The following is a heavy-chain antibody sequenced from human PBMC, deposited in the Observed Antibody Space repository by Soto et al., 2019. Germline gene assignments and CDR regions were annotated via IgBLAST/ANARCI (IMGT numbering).Heavy chain of an antibody. D-gene: IGHD3-16*01. V-gene: IGHV4-34*01. Sequence: QVQLQQWGAGLLKPSETLSLTCAVYGGSFSGYYWSWIRQPPGKGLEWIGEINHSGSTNYNPSLKGRVTISVDTSKNQFSLKLSSVTAADTAVYYCARDIPGYDYIWGSYPTTYYFDYWGQGTLVTVSS. CDR1: GGSFSGYY. J-gene: IGHJ4*02. CDR3: ARDIPGYDYIWGSYPTTYYFDY. CDR2: INHSGST.